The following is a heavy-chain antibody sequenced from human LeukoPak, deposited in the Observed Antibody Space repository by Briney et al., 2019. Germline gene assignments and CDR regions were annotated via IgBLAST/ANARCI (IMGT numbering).Heavy chain of an antibody. Sequence: ASVKVSCKASGYTFTGYYMHWVRQAPGQGLEWMGWINPNSGGTNYAQKFQGRVTITRDTSISTAYMELSRLRSDDTAVYYCIYVWGSYRSFDYWGQGTLVTVSS. V-gene: IGHV1-2*02. CDR2: INPNSGGT. CDR1: GYTFTGYY. CDR3: IYVWGSYRSFDY. J-gene: IGHJ4*02. D-gene: IGHD3-16*02.